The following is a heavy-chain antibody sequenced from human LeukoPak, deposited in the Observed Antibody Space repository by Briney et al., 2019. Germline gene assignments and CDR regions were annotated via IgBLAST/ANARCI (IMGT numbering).Heavy chain of an antibody. CDR1: GYRFIGYY. D-gene: IGHD3-16*01. CDR2: ISPNSAGT. J-gene: IGHJ6*02. V-gene: IGHV1-2*02. CDR3: AREGADGMDV. Sequence: GASVKVSCKTSGYRFIGYYMHWARQAPGQGLEWMGWISPNSAGTNYAQKFQGRVTMTRDTSISTAYMELTRLRSDDTAVYYCAREGADGMDVWGQGTTVTVSS.